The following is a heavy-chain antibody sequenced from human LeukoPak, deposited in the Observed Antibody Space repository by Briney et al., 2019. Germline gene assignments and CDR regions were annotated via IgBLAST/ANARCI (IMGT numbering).Heavy chain of an antibody. CDR2: IKGDGSHT. V-gene: IGHV3-74*01. CDR1: GFTVSSNY. Sequence: PGGSLRLSCAVSGFTVSSNYMSWVRQAPGKGLVWVSRIKGDGSHTIYADSVKGRFTISRDNAKNTLYLQMRSLRAEDTAVYYCVRDWDHFDFDSWGQGTLVTVSS. D-gene: IGHD3-9*01. J-gene: IGHJ5*01. CDR3: VRDWDHFDFDS.